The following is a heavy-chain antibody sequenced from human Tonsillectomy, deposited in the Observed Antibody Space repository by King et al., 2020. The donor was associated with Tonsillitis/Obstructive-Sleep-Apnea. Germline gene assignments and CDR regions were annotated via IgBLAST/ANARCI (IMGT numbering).Heavy chain of an antibody. CDR3: ARLKGSNSGWYAEGTWFAP. Sequence: HVQLQESGPGLVKPSETLSLTCTVSGGSISSYYWSWIRQPPGKGLEWIGYIYYSGSTKYNPSLKSRVTISVDTSKNQFSLKLRSVTAADTAVYYCARLKGSNSGWYAEGTWFAPWGQGTLVTVSS. V-gene: IGHV4-59*08. J-gene: IGHJ5*02. CDR1: GGSISSYY. CDR2: IYYSGST. D-gene: IGHD6-19*01.